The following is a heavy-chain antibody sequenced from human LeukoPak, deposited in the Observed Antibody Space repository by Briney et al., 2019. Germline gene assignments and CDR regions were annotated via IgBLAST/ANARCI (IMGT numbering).Heavy chain of an antibody. Sequence: SETLSLTCTVSGGSINTYYWSWIRQPPGKGLEWIRYIYYSGSTNYNPSLKSRVTISVDTSKNQFSLKLSSVTAADTAVYYCARLLYGSGSYYDYWGQGTLVTVSS. CDR1: GGSINTYY. J-gene: IGHJ4*02. CDR2: IYYSGST. V-gene: IGHV4-59*01. CDR3: ARLLYGSGSYYDY. D-gene: IGHD3-10*01.